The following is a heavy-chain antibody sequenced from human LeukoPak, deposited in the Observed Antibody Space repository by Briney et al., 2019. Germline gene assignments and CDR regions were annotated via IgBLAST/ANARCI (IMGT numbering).Heavy chain of an antibody. CDR1: GFTLSSYW. V-gene: IGHV3-7*01. J-gene: IGHJ4*02. CDR2: IKHYGSEK. CDR3: ARGQKSVY. Sequence: GGSLRLSCAVSGFTLSSYWMSWVRQAPGKGLEWVANIKHYGSEKHYMDSVRGRFTISRDNAMNSLYLQMSSLSAEDTAMYYCARGQKSVYWGQGTLVTVSS.